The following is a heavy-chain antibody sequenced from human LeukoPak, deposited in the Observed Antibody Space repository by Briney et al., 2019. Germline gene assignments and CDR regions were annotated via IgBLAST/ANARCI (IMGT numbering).Heavy chain of an antibody. V-gene: IGHV3-21*01. J-gene: IGHJ4*02. CDR2: IGSSGSYI. Sequence: GGSLRLSCAASGFSFSSNSMNWVRQAPGKGLEWVSSIGSSGSYIYYADSLTGRFTISRDNAKNSLYLQMNSLRAEDTAMYYCARRATTERGHSYGLDFWGQGTLVTVSS. D-gene: IGHD5-18*01. CDR1: GFSFSSNS. CDR3: ARRATTERGHSYGLDF.